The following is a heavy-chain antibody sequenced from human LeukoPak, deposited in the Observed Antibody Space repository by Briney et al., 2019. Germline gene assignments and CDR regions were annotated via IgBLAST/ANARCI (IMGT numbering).Heavy chain of an antibody. CDR3: ARGRAEGYFDY. J-gene: IGHJ4*02. CDR2: INHSGST. CDR1: GGSFSGYY. V-gene: IGHV4-34*01. Sequence: SETLSLTCAVYGGSFSGYYWSWIRQPPGKGLEWIGEINHSGSTNYNPSLKSRVTISVDTSKNQLSLKLSSVTAADTAVYYCARGRAEGYFDYWGQGTLVTVSS.